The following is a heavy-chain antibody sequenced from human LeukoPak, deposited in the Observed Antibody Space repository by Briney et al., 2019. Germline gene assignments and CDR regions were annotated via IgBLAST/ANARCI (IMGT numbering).Heavy chain of an antibody. CDR3: ARDLGGYNYGYSFDF. Sequence: SETLSLTCTVSGGSTSGYYWNWIRQPPGKGLEWIGRIYTSGNTNYNPSLKSRVTMSVDTSKNQFFLKLYSVTAADTAVYYCARDLGGYNYGYSFDFWGQGTLVTVSS. J-gene: IGHJ4*02. D-gene: IGHD5-18*01. CDR2: IYTSGNT. V-gene: IGHV4-4*07. CDR1: GGSTSGYY.